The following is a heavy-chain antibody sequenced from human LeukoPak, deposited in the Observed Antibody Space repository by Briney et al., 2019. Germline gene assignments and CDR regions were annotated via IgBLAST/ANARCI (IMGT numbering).Heavy chain of an antibody. V-gene: IGHV3-21*01. CDR3: TEESGGY. Sequence: PGGSLRLSCAASGFTFSSYSMNWVRQAPGKGLEWVSSISSGSSHIYYADSVKGRFTISRDNAKNSLYLQMNSLRAEDTAVYYCTEESGGYWGQGTLVTVSS. D-gene: IGHD1-26*01. J-gene: IGHJ4*02. CDR2: ISSGSSHI. CDR1: GFTFSSYS.